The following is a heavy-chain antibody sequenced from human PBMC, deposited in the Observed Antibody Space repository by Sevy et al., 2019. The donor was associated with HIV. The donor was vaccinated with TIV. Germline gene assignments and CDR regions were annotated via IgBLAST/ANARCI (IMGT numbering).Heavy chain of an antibody. D-gene: IGHD2-2*01. J-gene: IGHJ6*02. CDR1: GYTFTSYD. CDR3: ARSRRCSSTSCYGPYYYGMDV. CDR2: MNPNSGNT. Sequence: ASVKVSCKASGYTFTSYDINWVRQATGQGLEWMGWMNPNSGNTGYAQKFQDRVTITRNTSISTAYMELSSLRSEDTAVYYCARSRRCSSTSCYGPYYYGMDVWGQGTTVTVSS. V-gene: IGHV1-8*03.